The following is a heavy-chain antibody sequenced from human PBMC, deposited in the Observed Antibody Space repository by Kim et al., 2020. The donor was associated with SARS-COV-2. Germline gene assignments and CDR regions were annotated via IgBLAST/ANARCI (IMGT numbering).Heavy chain of an antibody. J-gene: IGHJ6*03. CDR1: GFTFGAAT. D-gene: IGHD1-26*01. CDR2: ISIIACFVTS. Sequence: GGSLRLSCTASGFTFGAATMIGCRKATYQGLARVCVISIIACFVTSAGASSVSFRFTLSRYDYQNIAKLQMNILKTEDTAVYYCTRAHTIGSWAYYYYYYMDVWGKGTTVTVSS. CDR3: TRAHTIGSWAYYYYYYMDV. V-gene: IGHV3-49*03.